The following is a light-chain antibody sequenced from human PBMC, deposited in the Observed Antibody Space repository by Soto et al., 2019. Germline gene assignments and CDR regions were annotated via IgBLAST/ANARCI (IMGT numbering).Light chain of an antibody. CDR3: QQYNNYGT. J-gene: IGKJ1*01. CDR1: QSISNH. V-gene: IGKV1-5*01. Sequence: DIQMTQSPSSLSASVEDRVIITCRASQSISNHLNWYQQKPGKAPKVLIYDVSSLESGVPSRFSGSGSGTEFTLTISSLQPDDFATYYCQQYNNYGTFGQGTKVDIK. CDR2: DVS.